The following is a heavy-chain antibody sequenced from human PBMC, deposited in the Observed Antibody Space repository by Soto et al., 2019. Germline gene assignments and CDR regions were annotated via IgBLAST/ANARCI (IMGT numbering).Heavy chain of an antibody. CDR3: ARAGSSGWPNGFDP. CDR2: FSSGTSTI. Sequence: EVQLVESGGGLVQPGGSLRLSCAASGFTFSSYSMNWVRQAPGKGLEWVSYFSSGTSTIYYADSVKGRFTISRDYAKNSLYLQMNSLRAEDTAVYYCARAGSSGWPNGFDPWGRGTLVTVSS. V-gene: IGHV3-48*01. CDR1: GFTFSSYS. J-gene: IGHJ5*02. D-gene: IGHD3-10*01.